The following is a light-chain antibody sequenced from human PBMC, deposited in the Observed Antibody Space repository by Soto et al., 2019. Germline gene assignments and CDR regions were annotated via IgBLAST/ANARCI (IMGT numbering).Light chain of an antibody. CDR3: GAWDRGLKAGV. Sequence: QSVLTQPPSVSEAPGETVTISCSGTSSNIGRNYVSWYQQLPGSAPKLLIYENDRRPSGIPDRFSGSQSGTAATLDITGLQTGDEADYYCGAWDRGLKAGVFGGGTKLTVL. CDR1: SSNIGRNY. J-gene: IGLJ3*02. V-gene: IGLV1-51*02. CDR2: END.